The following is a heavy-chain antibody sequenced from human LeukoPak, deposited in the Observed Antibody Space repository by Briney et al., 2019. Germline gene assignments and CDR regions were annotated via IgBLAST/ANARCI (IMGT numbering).Heavy chain of an antibody. D-gene: IGHD5-24*01. CDR3: ARIQIEMATFDC. CDR2: IYPDDSDT. Sequence: KSGESLKISCKGSGYSFSRYWIGWVRQLPGKGLEFMGIIYPDDSDTRYSPSFQGQVTISADKSINTAYLQWSSLKASDTAMYYCARIQIEMATFDCWGQGTLVTVSS. V-gene: IGHV5-51*01. J-gene: IGHJ4*02. CDR1: GYSFSRYW.